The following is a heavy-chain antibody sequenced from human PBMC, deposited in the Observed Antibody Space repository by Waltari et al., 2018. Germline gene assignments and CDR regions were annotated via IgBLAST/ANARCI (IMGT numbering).Heavy chain of an antibody. J-gene: IGHJ4*02. Sequence: QVQLVQSGAEVKKPGSSVKVSCKASGGTFSSYAISWVRQAPGQGLEWMGGIIPIFGTANYAQKFQGRVTMTRDTSISTAYMELSRLRSDDTAVYYCASSSWFYFDYWGQGTLVTVSS. CDR1: GGTFSSYA. CDR3: ASSSWFYFDY. CDR2: IIPIFGTA. D-gene: IGHD6-13*01. V-gene: IGHV1-69*05.